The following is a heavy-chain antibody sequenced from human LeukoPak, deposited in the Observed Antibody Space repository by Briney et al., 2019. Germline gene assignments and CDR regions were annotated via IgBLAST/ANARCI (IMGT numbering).Heavy chain of an antibody. Sequence: GESLKISCKSSGYSFTNYWIGWVRQMPGKGLEWMGIIYPDDSDTRYSPSFQGQVTISVDKSISTAYLQWSSLKASDTAMYYCARESGLRGSPFDYWGQGTLVTVSS. CDR2: IYPDDSDT. J-gene: IGHJ4*02. V-gene: IGHV5-51*01. CDR1: GYSFTNYW. D-gene: IGHD4-17*01. CDR3: ARESGLRGSPFDY.